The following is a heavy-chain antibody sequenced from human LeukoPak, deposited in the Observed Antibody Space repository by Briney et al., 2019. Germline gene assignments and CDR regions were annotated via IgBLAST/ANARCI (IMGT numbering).Heavy chain of an antibody. V-gene: IGHV1-69*13. Sequence: SVKVSCKASGGTFSSYAISWVRQAPGQGLEWMGGIIPIFGTANYAQKFQGRVTITADESTSTAYMELSSLRSEDTAVYYCARAGAGERKLRYFDWLPMPPYYYYGMDVWGQGTTVTVSS. CDR3: ARAGAGERKLRYFDWLPMPPYYYYGMDV. D-gene: IGHD3-9*01. CDR2: IIPIFGTA. CDR1: GGTFSSYA. J-gene: IGHJ6*02.